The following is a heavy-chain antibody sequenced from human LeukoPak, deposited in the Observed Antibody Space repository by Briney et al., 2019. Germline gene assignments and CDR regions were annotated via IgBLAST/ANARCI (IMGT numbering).Heavy chain of an antibody. CDR1: GYTFTSYD. CDR2: MNPNSGHT. CDR3: ARYFSGRGYTYADGDY. V-gene: IGHV1-8*01. J-gene: IGHJ4*02. Sequence: ASVKVSCKASGYTFTSYDINWVRQATGQGLEWMGWMNPNSGHTGYAHKFQGRVTMTRDTPIGTAYMELSSLRFEDTAVYYCARYFSGRGYTYADGDYWGQGTPVTVSS. D-gene: IGHD5-18*01.